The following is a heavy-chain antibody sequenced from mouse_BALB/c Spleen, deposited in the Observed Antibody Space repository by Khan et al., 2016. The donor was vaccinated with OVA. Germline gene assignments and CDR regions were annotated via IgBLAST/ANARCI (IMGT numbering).Heavy chain of an antibody. V-gene: IGHV1S81*02. Sequence: QVQLQQSGAELVKPGASVKISCKASGYTFTSFYMYWVKQRPGQGLEWIGGINPSNGDTHFYEKFKSKATLTVDKYSTTAYMQFSSLTSEDSAVYYCARSGYGNPFAYWGQGTLVTVSA. D-gene: IGHD2-1*01. CDR1: GYTFTSFY. CDR2: INPSNGDT. CDR3: ARSGYGNPFAY. J-gene: IGHJ3*01.